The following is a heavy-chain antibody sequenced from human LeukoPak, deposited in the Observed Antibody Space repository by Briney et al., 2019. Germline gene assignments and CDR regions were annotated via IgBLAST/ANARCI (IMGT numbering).Heavy chain of an antibody. V-gene: IGHV4-31*03. CDR2: IYYSGST. D-gene: IGHD3-22*01. J-gene: IGHJ4*02. Sequence: SETLSLTCTVSGGSISSGGYYWSWIRQHPGKGLEWIGYIYYSGSTYYNPSLKSRVTISVDTSKNQFSLKLSPVTAADTAVYYCARASYYYDSSGYYPDYWGQGTLVTVSS. CDR3: ARASYYYDSSGYYPDY. CDR1: GGSISSGGYY.